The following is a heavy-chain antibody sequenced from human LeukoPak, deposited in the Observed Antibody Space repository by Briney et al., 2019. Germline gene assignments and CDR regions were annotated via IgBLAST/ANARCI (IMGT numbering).Heavy chain of an antibody. CDR1: GYTFTNYG. V-gene: IGHV1-18*01. J-gene: IGHJ4*02. D-gene: IGHD3-22*01. Sequence: ASVTVSFMASGYTFTNYGISWVGQAPGQGREWMGWISAYNGNTNYAQKLQGRVTMTTDTSTSTAYMELRSLRSDDTAVYYCARDNYDSSGYYSAGYWGQGTLVTVSS. CDR3: ARDNYDSSGYYSAGY. CDR2: ISAYNGNT.